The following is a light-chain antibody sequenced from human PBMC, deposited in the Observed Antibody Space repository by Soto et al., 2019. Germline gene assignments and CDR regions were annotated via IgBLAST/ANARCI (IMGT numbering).Light chain of an antibody. Sequence: EVVMTQSPATLSVSPGGRATLSCRASESTSGYLAWYQQKPGQAPRLLIYDASNRATGIPARFSGSGSGTEFTLTISGLQPGDSATYYCQQYNSYSPTFGQGTKVDIK. V-gene: IGKV3D-15*01. CDR3: QQYNSYSPT. CDR2: DAS. J-gene: IGKJ1*01. CDR1: ESTSGY.